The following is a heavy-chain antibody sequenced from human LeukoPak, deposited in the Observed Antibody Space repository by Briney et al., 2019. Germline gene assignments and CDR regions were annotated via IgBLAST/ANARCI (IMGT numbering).Heavy chain of an antibody. CDR3: ARGSYPNWFDP. CDR2: IYHSGST. D-gene: IGHD2-2*01. Sequence: PSETLSLTCAVSGGPISSGGYSWSWIRQPPGKGLEWIGYIYHSGSTYYNPSLKSRVTISVDRSKNQFSLKLSSVTAADTAVYYCARGSYPNWFDPWGQGTLVTVSS. V-gene: IGHV4-30-2*01. CDR1: GGPISSGGYS. J-gene: IGHJ5*02.